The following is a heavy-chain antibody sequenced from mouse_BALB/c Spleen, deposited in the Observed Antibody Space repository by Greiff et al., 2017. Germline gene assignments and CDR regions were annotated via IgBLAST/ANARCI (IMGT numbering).Heavy chain of an antibody. J-gene: IGHJ2*01. CDR2: INPSTGYT. V-gene: IGHV1-7*01. CDR1: GYTFTSYW. D-gene: IGHD4-1*01. Sequence: QVQLKESGAELAKPGASVKMSCKASGYTFTSYWMHWVKQRPGQGLEWIGYINPSTGYTEYNQKFKDKATLTADKSSSTAYMQLSSLTSEDSAVYYCARYPYNWAFDYWGQGTTLTVSS. CDR3: ARYPYNWAFDY.